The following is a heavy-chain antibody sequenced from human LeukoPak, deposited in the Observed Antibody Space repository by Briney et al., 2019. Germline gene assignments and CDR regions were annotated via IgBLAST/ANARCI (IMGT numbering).Heavy chain of an antibody. D-gene: IGHD3-22*01. Sequence: PSETLSLTCTVSGYSISSGYYWGWIRQPPGKGLEWIGSIYHSGSTYYNPSLKSRVTISVDTSKNQFSLKLSSVTAADTAVYYCARDPGPYDSSGYFDYWGQGTLVTVSS. CDR1: GYSISSGYY. CDR3: ARDPGPYDSSGYFDY. CDR2: IYHSGST. V-gene: IGHV4-38-2*02. J-gene: IGHJ4*02.